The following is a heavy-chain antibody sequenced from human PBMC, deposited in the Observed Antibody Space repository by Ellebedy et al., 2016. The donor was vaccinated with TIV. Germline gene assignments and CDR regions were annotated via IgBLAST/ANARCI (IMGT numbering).Heavy chain of an antibody. Sequence: AASVKVSCKASGYTFTNYGIPWARQAPGQGLEWMGWISAHNGNTIYAQKFQGIVTMTTDTSTSTAYMELRSLRSDDTAVYYGARAIHFDWLLPPAFDYWGQGTLVTVSS. CDR1: GYTFTNYG. J-gene: IGHJ4*02. D-gene: IGHD3-9*01. V-gene: IGHV1-18*04. CDR3: ARAIHFDWLLPPAFDY. CDR2: ISAHNGNT.